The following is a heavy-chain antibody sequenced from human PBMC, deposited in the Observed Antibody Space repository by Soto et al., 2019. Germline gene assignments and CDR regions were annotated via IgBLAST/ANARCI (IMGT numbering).Heavy chain of an antibody. CDR2: IYHSGST. Sequence: QLQLQESGSGLVKPSQTLSLTCAVSGGSISSGGYSWSWIRQPPGKGLEWIGYIYHSGSTYYNPSPKSRVTISVDRSKIQFSLKLSSVTAADSAVYYCAGVRGPYCGGECYPPTPNWFDPWGQGTLVTVSS. D-gene: IGHD2-21*01. CDR1: GGSISSGGYS. J-gene: IGHJ5*02. CDR3: AGVRGPYCGGECYPPTPNWFDP. V-gene: IGHV4-30-2*01.